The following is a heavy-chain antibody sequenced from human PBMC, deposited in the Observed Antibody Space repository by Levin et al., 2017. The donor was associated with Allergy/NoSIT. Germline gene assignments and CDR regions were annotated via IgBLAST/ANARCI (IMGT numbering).Heavy chain of an antibody. CDR2: ISSSSSTI. J-gene: IGHJ4*02. CDR1: GFTFSSYS. Sequence: GGSLRLSCAASGFTFSSYSMNWVRQAPGKGLEWVSYISSSSSTIYYADSVKGRFTISRDNAKNSLYLQMNSLRAEDTAVYYCARAVPAAMGGFDYWGQGTLVTVSS. V-gene: IGHV3-48*01. D-gene: IGHD2-2*01. CDR3: ARAVPAAMGGFDY.